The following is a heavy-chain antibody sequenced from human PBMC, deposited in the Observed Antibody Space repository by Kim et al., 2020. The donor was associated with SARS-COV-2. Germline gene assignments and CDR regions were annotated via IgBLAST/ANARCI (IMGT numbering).Heavy chain of an antibody. V-gene: IGHV4-4*07. D-gene: IGHD3-16*02. J-gene: IGHJ4*02. CDR2: ICFSGST. CDR1: GASITDSC. Sequence: SETLSLTCTVSGASITDSCWSWIRQPAGKGLEWICRICFSGSTNYTPSLKSRATISADTSKNQFSLNLYFVTAADTAVYYCAKGGGVFVNDYWGQGTLV. CDR3: AKGGGVFVNDY.